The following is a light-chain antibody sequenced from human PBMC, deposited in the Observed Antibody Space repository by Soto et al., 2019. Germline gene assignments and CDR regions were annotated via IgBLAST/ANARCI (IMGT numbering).Light chain of an antibody. CDR1: SSDVGGYNY. J-gene: IGLJ1*01. Sequence: LTQPRSVSGSPGQSVTISCTGTSSDVGGYNYVSWYQQHPGKAPKLMIYDVSKRPSGVPDRFSGSKSGNTASLTISGLQAEDEADHYCCSYAGSYTLYVFGTGTKVTVL. V-gene: IGLV2-11*01. CDR2: DVS. CDR3: CSYAGSYTLYV.